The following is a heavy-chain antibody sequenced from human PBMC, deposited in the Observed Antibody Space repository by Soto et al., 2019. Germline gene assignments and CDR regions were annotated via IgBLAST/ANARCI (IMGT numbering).Heavy chain of an antibody. V-gene: IGHV3-33*01. D-gene: IGHD4-4*01. Sequence: GGSLRLSCAASGFTFSSYGMHWVRQAPGKGLEWVAVIWYDGSNKYYADSVKGRFTISRDNSKNTLYLQMNSLRAEDTAVYYCARAVKKAVTPKYYYYGMDVWGQGTTVTVSS. J-gene: IGHJ6*02. CDR1: GFTFSSYG. CDR2: IWYDGSNK. CDR3: ARAVKKAVTPKYYYYGMDV.